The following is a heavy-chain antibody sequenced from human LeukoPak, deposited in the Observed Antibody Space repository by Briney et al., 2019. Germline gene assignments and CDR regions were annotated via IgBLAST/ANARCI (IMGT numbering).Heavy chain of an antibody. CDR3: ARLGSSSLYYYYHLDV. CDR1: GYSFTSYW. CDR2: IYPGDSDT. D-gene: IGHD6-6*01. Sequence: RGESLKISCKGSGYSFTSYWIGWVRQVPGKGLEWMGIIYPGDSDTRYSPSFQGQVTISADKSISTAYLQWSSLKASDTAMYYCARLGSSSLYYYYHLDVWGKGTTVTVSS. J-gene: IGHJ6*03. V-gene: IGHV5-51*01.